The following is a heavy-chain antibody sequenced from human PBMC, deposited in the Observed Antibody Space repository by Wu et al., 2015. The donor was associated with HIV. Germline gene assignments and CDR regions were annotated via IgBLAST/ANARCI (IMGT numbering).Heavy chain of an antibody. CDR3: ARDPSGLYCSGGVCKFAPFDS. Sequence: QVHLVQSGPELKKSGTSVKVSCQTSGYAFTSYGINWVRQAPGQGLEWMGWISPYNGATMYSQKFQGRVTMTTDTSTTTVYMELRTLTSDDTALYYCARDPSGLYCSGGVCKFAPFDSSGPGTTWSPS. D-gene: IGHD2-15*01. J-gene: IGHJ5*01. CDR2: ISPYNGAT. V-gene: IGHV1-18*01. CDR1: GYAFTSYG.